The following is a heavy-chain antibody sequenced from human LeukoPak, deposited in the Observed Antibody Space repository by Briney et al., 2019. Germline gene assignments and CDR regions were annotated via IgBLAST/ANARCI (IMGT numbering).Heavy chain of an antibody. CDR3: AKNGGRGAYCTGGTCYPYFYYYMDV. Sequence: GGSLRLSCAASGFTFTSFAMRWVRESPGRGRGWVSTIGRIGVATYYAHSVKGRFTIYRQFYKNTLYLQMNSLRAGYTAVYVCAKNGGRGAYCTGGTCYPYFYYYMDVGGKGTTVTVSS. J-gene: IGHJ6*03. CDR1: GFTFTSFA. CDR2: IGRIGVAT. V-gene: IGHV3-23*01. D-gene: IGHD2-15*01.